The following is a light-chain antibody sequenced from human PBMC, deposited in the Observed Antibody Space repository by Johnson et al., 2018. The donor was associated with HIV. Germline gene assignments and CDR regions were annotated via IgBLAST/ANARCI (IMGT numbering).Light chain of an antibody. CDR2: ENN. V-gene: IGLV1-51*02. CDR3: GIWHSSLSAGGV. J-gene: IGLJ1*01. CDR1: SSNIGDNY. Sequence: QSVLTQSPSVSAAPGQKVTISCSGSSSNIGDNYVSWYQQLPGTAPKVLIYENNKRPSGIPDRFSGSKSATSATLGITGLQPGDEADYYCGIWHSSLSAGGVFGTGTKVTVL.